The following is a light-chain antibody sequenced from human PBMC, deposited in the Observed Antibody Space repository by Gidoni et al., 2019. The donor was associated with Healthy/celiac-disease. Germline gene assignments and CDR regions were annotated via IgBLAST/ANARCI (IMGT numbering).Light chain of an antibody. CDR3: QQRSNCPLT. Sequence: EIVLTQSPATLSLSPGERPPPSYRASQSVSSCLAWYQPKPGKAPRLLIYDATSGARTAFTLTSSSLEPEDFAVYCWQQRSNCPLTFGGGTKVEIK. J-gene: IGKJ4*01. CDR1: QSVSSC. CDR2: DAT. V-gene: IGKV3-11*01.